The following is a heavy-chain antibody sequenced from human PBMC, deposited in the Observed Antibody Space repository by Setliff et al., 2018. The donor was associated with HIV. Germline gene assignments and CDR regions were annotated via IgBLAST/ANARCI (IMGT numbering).Heavy chain of an antibody. J-gene: IGHJ3*02. CDR3: ASQFGAYDSSGYEHDAFNI. D-gene: IGHD3-22*01. CDR2: INPNTGGT. CDR1: GYTFSDYY. V-gene: IGHV1-2*06. Sequence: ASVKVSCKASGYTFSDYYIHWVRQAPGQGFEWMGRINPNTGGTKFAQKFQGSVTMTRDTSISTAYMELGRLRSDDTAVYYCASQFGAYDSSGYEHDAFNIWGQGTMVTVSS.